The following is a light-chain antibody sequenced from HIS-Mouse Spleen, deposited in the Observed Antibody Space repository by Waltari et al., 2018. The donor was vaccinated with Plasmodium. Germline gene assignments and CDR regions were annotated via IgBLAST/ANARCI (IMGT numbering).Light chain of an antibody. CDR3: QQYYSTPWT. CDR2: WAS. CDR1: QSVLYSSKNKKY. V-gene: IGKV4-1*01. J-gene: IGKJ1*01. Sequence: DIVMTQSPDSLAVSLGERATINCKSSQSVLYSSKNKKYLALYQQKPGQTSKLLIYWASTRGSGVPDRFSGSGSGTDFTLTISSLQAEDVAVYYCQQYYSTPWTFGQGTKVEIK.